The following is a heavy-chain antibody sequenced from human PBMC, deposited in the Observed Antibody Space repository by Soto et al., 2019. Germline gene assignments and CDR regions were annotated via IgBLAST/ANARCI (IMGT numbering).Heavy chain of an antibody. CDR2: INPRNGDK. CDR3: ATGEVTRSEGMEV. D-gene: IGHD2-15*01. CDR1: GYTFVDHY. Sequence: GSSVKVSCKTSGYTFVDHYLYWVRQAPGQGLEWMGWINPRNGDKKYAQKLQGRVTMTRDTTITTTYMDLSALTSDDTAVYYCATGEVTRSEGMEVWG. J-gene: IGHJ6*02. V-gene: IGHV1-2*02.